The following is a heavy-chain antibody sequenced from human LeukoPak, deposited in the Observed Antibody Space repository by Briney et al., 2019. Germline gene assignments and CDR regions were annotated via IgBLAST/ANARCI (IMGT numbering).Heavy chain of an antibody. J-gene: IGHJ3*02. Sequence: SETLSLTCTVSGGSISSGSYYWSWIRQPPGKGLEWIGEINHSGSTNYNPSLKSRVTISVDTSKNQFSLKLSSVTAADTAVYYCAEALYDSFIWGQGTMVTVSS. CDR3: AEALYDSFI. V-gene: IGHV4-39*07. CDR2: INHSGST. D-gene: IGHD3-22*01. CDR1: GGSISSGSYY.